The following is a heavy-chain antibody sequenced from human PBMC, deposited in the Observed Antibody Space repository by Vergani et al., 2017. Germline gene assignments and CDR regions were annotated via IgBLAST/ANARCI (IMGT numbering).Heavy chain of an antibody. CDR3: ARAPQWLVLLDY. CDR2: IHAGNGNT. J-gene: IGHJ4*02. V-gene: IGHV1-3*01. CDR1: GYTFTSYA. D-gene: IGHD6-19*01. Sequence: QVQLVQSGAEVKKPGASVKVSCKASGYTFTSYAMHWVRQAPGQRLEWMGWIHAGNGNTKYSQKFQGRVTLTRDTSASTAYMELSSLRSEDTAVYYCARAPQWLVLLDYWGQGTLVTVSS.